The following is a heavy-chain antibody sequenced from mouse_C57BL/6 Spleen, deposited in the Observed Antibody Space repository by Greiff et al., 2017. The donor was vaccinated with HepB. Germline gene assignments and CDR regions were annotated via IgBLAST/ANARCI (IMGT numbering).Heavy chain of an antibody. CDR3: AREMTTVVARGFAY. Sequence: EVQLQQSGPGLVKPSQSLSLPCSVTGYSITSGYYWNWIRQFPGNKLEWMGYISYDGSNNYNPSLKNRISITRDTSKNQFFLKLNSVTIEDTATYYCAREMTTVVARGFAYWGQGTLVTVSA. J-gene: IGHJ3*01. CDR2: ISYDGSN. D-gene: IGHD1-1*01. V-gene: IGHV3-6*01. CDR1: GYSITSGYY.